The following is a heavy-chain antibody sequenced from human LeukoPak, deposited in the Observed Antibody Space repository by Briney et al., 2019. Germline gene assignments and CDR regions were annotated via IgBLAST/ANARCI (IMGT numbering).Heavy chain of an antibody. J-gene: IGHJ4*02. CDR3: ARRGDSSFDY. CDR2: IYPSDSDT. CDR1: GYMFSTYW. D-gene: IGHD4-17*01. V-gene: IGHV5-51*01. Sequence: GESLKISCKGSGYMFSTYWIGWVRQMPGKGLGWMGIIYPSDSDTRYSTSFQGQVTISADKSISTAYLQWSSLKASDTAMYYCARRGDSSFDYWGQGILVTVSS.